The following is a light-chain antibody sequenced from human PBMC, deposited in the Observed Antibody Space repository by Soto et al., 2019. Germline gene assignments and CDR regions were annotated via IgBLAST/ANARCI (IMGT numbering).Light chain of an antibody. CDR3: SSYTTSNTRQIV. J-gene: IGLJ1*01. CDR2: DVS. Sequence: QSVLTQPASVSGSPGQSITISCTGTSSDVGGYNYVSWYQHHPGKAPKLLIYDVSNRPSGISNRFSGSKSDYTASLTISGLQPEDEADYYCSSYTTSNTRQIVFGTGTKLTVL. CDR1: SSDVGGYNY. V-gene: IGLV2-14*03.